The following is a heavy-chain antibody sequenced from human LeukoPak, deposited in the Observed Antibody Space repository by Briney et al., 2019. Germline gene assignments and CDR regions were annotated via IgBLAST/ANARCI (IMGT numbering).Heavy chain of an antibody. D-gene: IGHD5-12*01. CDR3: ARDQGEVATDPLYCYYGMDV. Sequence: ASVKVSCKASGYTFTSYDINWVRQATGQGLEWMGWMNPNSGNTGYAQKFQGRVTMTRNTSISTAYMELSSLRSEDTAVYYCARDQGEVATDPLYCYYGMDVWGQGTTVTVSS. CDR2: MNPNSGNT. V-gene: IGHV1-8*01. J-gene: IGHJ6*02. CDR1: GYTFTSYD.